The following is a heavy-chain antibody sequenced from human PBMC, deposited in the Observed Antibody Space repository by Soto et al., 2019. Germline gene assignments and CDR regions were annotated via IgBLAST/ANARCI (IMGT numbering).Heavy chain of an antibody. CDR3: ASYSPIQHSLDI. V-gene: IGHV1-3*04. D-gene: IGHD2-15*01. J-gene: IGHJ3*02. Sequence: QVQLVQSGAEVKRPGASVKVSCKASGYTFSSNAIHWVRQAPGERLEWMGWINTGNGNTKYSQKFQGRFTITRDTVASTAYRELSSLRYEDTAVYSCASYSPIQHSLDIWGQGTTVTVSS. CDR1: GYTFSSNA. CDR2: INTGNGNT.